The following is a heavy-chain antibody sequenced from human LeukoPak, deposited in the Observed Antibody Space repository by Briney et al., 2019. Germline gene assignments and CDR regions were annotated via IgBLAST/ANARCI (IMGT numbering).Heavy chain of an antibody. D-gene: IGHD3-16*01. V-gene: IGHV3-48*04. J-gene: IGHJ4*02. CDR1: GFIFSSYG. CDR2: ISSSGTTI. CDR3: ARGGLGGWTFDS. Sequence: QPGRSLRLSCAASGFIFSSYGMNWVRQAPGKGLEWVSYISSSGTTIYYADSVKGRFTISRDNAKYSLHLQMDSLRADDTAVYSCARGGLGGWTFDSWGQGTLVTVSS.